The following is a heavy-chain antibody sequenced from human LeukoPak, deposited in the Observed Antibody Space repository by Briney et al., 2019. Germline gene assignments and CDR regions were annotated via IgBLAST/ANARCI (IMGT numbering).Heavy chain of an antibody. J-gene: IGHJ4*02. CDR1: GFTFDDYG. CDR3: ARDGSDCTNGVCYLDY. CDR2: INWNGGST. V-gene: IGHV3-20*04. Sequence: GGSLRLSCAASGFTFDDYGMSWVRQAPGKGLEWVSGINWNGGSTGYADSVKGRFTISRDSAKNSLYLQMNSLRAEDTALYYCARDGSDCTNGVCYLDYWGQGTLVTVSS. D-gene: IGHD2-8*01.